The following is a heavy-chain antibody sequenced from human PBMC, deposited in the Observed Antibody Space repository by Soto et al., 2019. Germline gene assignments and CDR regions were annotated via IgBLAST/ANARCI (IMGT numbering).Heavy chain of an antibody. CDR2: IIPIFGTA. D-gene: IGHD6-13*01. J-gene: IGHJ4*02. CDR1: GGTFSSYA. CDR3: ARDPRYSSSWYGNFDY. Sequence: SVKVSCKASGGTFSSYAISWVRQAPGQGLEWMGGIIPIFGTANYAQKFQGRVTITADESTSTAYMELSSLRSEDTAVYYCARDPRYSSSWYGNFDYWGQGXLVTVYS. V-gene: IGHV1-69*13.